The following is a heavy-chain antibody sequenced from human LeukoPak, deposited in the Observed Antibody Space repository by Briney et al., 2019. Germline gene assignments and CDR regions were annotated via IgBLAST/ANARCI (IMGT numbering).Heavy chain of an antibody. D-gene: IGHD3-22*01. Sequence: SETLSLTCTVSGGSISSYYWSWIRQPPGKGLEWIGYIYYSGSTNYNPSLKSRVTISVDTSKNQFSLKLSSVTAADTAVYYCARVPSYYYDSSGYYRECYFDYWGQGTLVTVSS. J-gene: IGHJ4*02. CDR3: ARVPSYYYDSSGYYRECYFDY. CDR2: IYYSGST. V-gene: IGHV4-59*01. CDR1: GGSISSYY.